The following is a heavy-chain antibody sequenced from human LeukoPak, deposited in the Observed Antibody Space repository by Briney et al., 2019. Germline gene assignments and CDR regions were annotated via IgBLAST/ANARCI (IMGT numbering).Heavy chain of an antibody. J-gene: IGHJ4*02. CDR2: IYHSGST. V-gene: IGHV4-34*01. Sequence: SETLSLTCAVYGGSFSGYYWSWIRQPPEMGLEWIGQIYHSGSTKYNGSLKSRVTISIDTSKNQFSLKLSSLTAADTAIYYCARGIESYGDYGYWGQGILVTVSS. CDR1: GGSFSGYY. D-gene: IGHD4-17*01. CDR3: ARGIESYGDYGY.